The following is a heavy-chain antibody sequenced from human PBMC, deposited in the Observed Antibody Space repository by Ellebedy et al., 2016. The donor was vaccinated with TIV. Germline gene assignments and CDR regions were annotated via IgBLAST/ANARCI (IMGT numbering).Heavy chain of an antibody. D-gene: IGHD2-8*01. CDR1: GGSITSYY. J-gene: IGHJ6*02. Sequence: MPSETLSLTCSVSGGSITSYYWTWIRQPPGKGLEWFGYIYYSGHTKYSPSLKRRATISLDTSKNQFSLKLSSVTAADTAVYYWATIGQDCPNGVCPKYYYYGMDVWGQGTTVTVSS. CDR3: ATIGQDCPNGVCPKYYYYGMDV. CDR2: IYYSGHT. V-gene: IGHV4-59*13.